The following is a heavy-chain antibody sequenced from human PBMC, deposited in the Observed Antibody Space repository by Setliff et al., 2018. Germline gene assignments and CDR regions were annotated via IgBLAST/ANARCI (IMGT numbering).Heavy chain of an antibody. CDR3: AREQWLDPPGYYYMDV. Sequence: SETLSLTCAVSGLSISGEYYWGWIRQPPGGGPEWIGIIYHDGRAYYNPSLKSRVTMSIDTSKNQFSLKLNSVTAADMAVYYCAREQWLDPPGYYYMDVWAKGTTVTVSS. J-gene: IGHJ6*03. D-gene: IGHD6-19*01. V-gene: IGHV4-38-2*02. CDR2: IYHDGRA. CDR1: GLSISGEYY.